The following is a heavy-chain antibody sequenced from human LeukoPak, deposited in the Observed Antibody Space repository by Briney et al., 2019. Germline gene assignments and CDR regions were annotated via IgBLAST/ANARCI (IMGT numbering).Heavy chain of an antibody. Sequence: ASVKVSCKVSGYTLTELSMHWVRHAPGKGLGWRGGFDAEDGETIYAQKFQGRVTMTEDTSTDTAYMELSSLRSEDTAVYYCATVRHYSYYYDSSGYYSDAFDIWGQGTMVTVSS. V-gene: IGHV1-24*01. D-gene: IGHD3-22*01. CDR2: FDAEDGET. J-gene: IGHJ3*02. CDR3: ATVRHYSYYYDSSGYYSDAFDI. CDR1: GYTLTELS.